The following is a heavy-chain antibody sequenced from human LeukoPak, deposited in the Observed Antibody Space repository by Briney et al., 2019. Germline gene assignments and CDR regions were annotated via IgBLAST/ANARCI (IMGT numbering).Heavy chain of an antibody. CDR1: GYTFTSYG. J-gene: IGHJ4*02. CDR3: ARDSSGYARAYFDY. V-gene: IGHV1-18*01. D-gene: IGHD5-12*01. CDR2: ISAYNGNT. Sequence: ASVKVSCKASGYTFTSYGISWVRQATGQGLEWMGWISAYNGNTNYAQKIQGRVTMTTDTSTSTAYMELRSLRSDDTAVYYCARDSSGYARAYFDYWGQGTLVTVSS.